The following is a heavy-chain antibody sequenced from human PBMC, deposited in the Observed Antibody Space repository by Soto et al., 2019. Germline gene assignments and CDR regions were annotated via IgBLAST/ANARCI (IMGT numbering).Heavy chain of an antibody. Sequence: ASVKVSCKASGYTFTSYDINWVRQAPGQGLEWMGWMNPNSGNTGYAQHLQGRVSLTTDTSTSTAYMDLRSLRSDDTAVYYCVMVDNYVTPTPQDVWGQGTTVTVSS. CDR2: MNPNSGNT. CDR3: VMVDNYVTPTPQDV. V-gene: IGHV1-8*01. CDR1: GYTFTSYD. D-gene: IGHD3-16*01. J-gene: IGHJ6*02.